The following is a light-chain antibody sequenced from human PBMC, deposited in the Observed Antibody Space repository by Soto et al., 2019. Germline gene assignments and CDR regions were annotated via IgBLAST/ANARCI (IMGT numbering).Light chain of an antibody. CDR3: QSYDNSLSGYV. J-gene: IGLJ1*01. V-gene: IGLV1-40*01. CDR2: ANS. CDR1: SSNIGAGYD. Sequence: GAPGQRVTISCTGSSSNIGAGYDVHWYQQLPGTAPKLLIYANSNRPSGVPDRFSGSKSGTSASLAITGLQAEDEADYYCQSYDNSLSGYVFGPGTKVTVL.